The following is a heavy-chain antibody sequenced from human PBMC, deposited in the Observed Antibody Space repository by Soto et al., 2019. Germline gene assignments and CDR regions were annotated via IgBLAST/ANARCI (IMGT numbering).Heavy chain of an antibody. CDR2: INSDGSTT. CDR1: GFTFSTYW. V-gene: IGHV3-74*01. J-gene: IGHJ3*02. CDR3: ARPAMVRVGAFDI. Sequence: GGSLRLSCAASGFTFSTYWMHWVRQAPGKGLVWVSRINSDGSTTNYADSVKGRFTISRDNAKNTLYLQMNSLRAEDTAVYYYARPAMVRVGAFDIWGQGTMVTVSS. D-gene: IGHD5-18*01.